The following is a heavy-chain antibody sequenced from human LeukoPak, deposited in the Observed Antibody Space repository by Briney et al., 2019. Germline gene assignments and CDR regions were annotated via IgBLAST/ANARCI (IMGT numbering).Heavy chain of an antibody. V-gene: IGHV4-61*02. CDR1: GGSISSGSYY. CDR3: ARDRVGYCSSTSCSYYYYYYMDV. D-gene: IGHD2-2*01. J-gene: IGHJ6*03. CDR2: IYTSGST. Sequence: SETLSLTCTVSGGSISSGSYYWSWIRQPAGKGLEWIGRIYTSGSTNYNPSLKSRVTISVDTSKNQFSLKLSSVTAADTAVYYCARDRVGYCSSTSCSYYYYYYMDVWGKGTTVTVSS.